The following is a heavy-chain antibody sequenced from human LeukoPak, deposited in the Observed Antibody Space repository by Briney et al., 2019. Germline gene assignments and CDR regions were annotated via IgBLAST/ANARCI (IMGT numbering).Heavy chain of an antibody. CDR3: ARGSYYYDSSGYDY. CDR1: GYTFSSYG. J-gene: IGHJ4*02. CDR2: ISTYNTNT. V-gene: IGHV1-18*04. D-gene: IGHD3-22*01. Sequence: ASVKVSCKASGYTFSSYGISWVRRAPGQGLEWMGWISTYNTNTHYAQKFQGRVIMTTDTAASTAYMELRSLRSDDTAVYYCARGSYYYDSSGYDYWGQGTLVTVSS.